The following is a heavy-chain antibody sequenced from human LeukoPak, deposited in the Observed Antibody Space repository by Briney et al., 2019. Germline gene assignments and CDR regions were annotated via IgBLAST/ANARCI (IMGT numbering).Heavy chain of an antibody. CDR3: AVLYYYGSGSYYNTFLD. CDR1: GYTFTSYY. V-gene: IGHV1-46*01. CDR2: INPSGGST. Sequence: ASVKVSCKASGYTFTSYYMHWVRQAPGQGLEWMGIINPSGGSTSYAQKFQGRVTMTRDTSTSTVYMELSSLRSEDTAVYYCAVLYYYGSGSYYNTFLDWGQGTLVTVSS. J-gene: IGHJ4*02. D-gene: IGHD3-10*01.